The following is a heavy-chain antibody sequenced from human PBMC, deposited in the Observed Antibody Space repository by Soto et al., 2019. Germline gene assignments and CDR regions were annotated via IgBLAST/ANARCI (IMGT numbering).Heavy chain of an antibody. CDR2: ISWNSGSI. V-gene: IGHV3-9*01. Sequence: QPGGSLRLSCAASGFTFDDYAMHWVRQAPGKGLEWVSGISWNSGSIGYADSVKGRFTISRDNAKNSLYLQMNSLRAEDTALYYCAKDQYYYDSSGNPLFDYWGQGTLVTVSS. D-gene: IGHD3-22*01. CDR3: AKDQYYYDSSGNPLFDY. CDR1: GFTFDDYA. J-gene: IGHJ4*02.